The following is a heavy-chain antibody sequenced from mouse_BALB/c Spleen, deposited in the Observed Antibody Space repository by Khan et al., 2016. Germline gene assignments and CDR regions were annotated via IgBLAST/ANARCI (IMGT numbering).Heavy chain of an antibody. CDR2: INTNTGEP. J-gene: IGHJ2*01. CDR3: ARSGGNFDY. Sequence: QIQLVQSGPELKKPGETVKISCKASGYTFTNYGMNWVKQAPGKGLKWMGWINTNTGEPTYAEEFKGRFAFSLETSASTAYLQINSLKYEDTATYFCARSGGNFDYWGQGTTLTVSS. V-gene: IGHV9-3*02. CDR1: GYTFTNYG. D-gene: IGHD3-1*01.